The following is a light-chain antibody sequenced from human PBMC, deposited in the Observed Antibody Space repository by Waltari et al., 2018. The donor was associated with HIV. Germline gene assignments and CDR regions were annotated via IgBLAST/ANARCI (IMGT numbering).Light chain of an antibody. CDR1: NSNVGNNI. Sequence: QSVLTQPPSASGTPGQRVTISCSGSNSNVGNNIVNWYQQLPGTAPKLLIYNNERRPSGGPDRFSGSKLGSSASLVISGSKSEDEADYWCAAWDDSLKGLLFGGGTKLTVL. CDR3: AAWDDSLKGLL. J-gene: IGLJ3*02. CDR2: NNE. V-gene: IGLV1-44*01.